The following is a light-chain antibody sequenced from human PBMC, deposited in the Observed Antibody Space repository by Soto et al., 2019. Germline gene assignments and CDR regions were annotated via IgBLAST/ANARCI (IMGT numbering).Light chain of an antibody. CDR3: QQLKNYPLT. CDR1: QGISSY. V-gene: IGKV1-9*01. Sequence: DIQLTQSPSFLSASVGDRVTITCRARQGISSYLAWYQQRPGKAPKFLMYAAPTLQSGVPSRFSGSGSGTEFALTISSLQPEDFATYYCQQLKNYPLTFGGGTKVEI. J-gene: IGKJ4*01. CDR2: AAP.